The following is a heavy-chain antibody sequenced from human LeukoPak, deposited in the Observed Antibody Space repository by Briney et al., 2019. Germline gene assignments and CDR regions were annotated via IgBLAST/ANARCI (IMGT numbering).Heavy chain of an antibody. CDR2: ISGSGGST. CDR3: AKTRGSSWYGD. J-gene: IGHJ4*02. Sequence: GGSLRLSCAASGFTLSSYAMSWVRQAPGKGLEWVSAISGSGGSTYYADSVKGRFTISRDNSKNTLYLQMNSLRAEDTAVYYCAKTRGSSWYGDWGQGTLVTVSS. V-gene: IGHV3-23*01. D-gene: IGHD6-13*01. CDR1: GFTLSSYA.